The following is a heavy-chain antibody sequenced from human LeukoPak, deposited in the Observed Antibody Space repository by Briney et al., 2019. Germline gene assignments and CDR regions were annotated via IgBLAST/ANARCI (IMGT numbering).Heavy chain of an antibody. Sequence: GESMKISCKGSGYRFTSYWIGWVRQMPGKGLEWIGIIYPGDSDTRYSPSFQGQVTISADKSISTAYMQWSSLKASDTAMYYCGRPVDYGECFDYWGQGTLVTVSS. CDR2: IYPGDSDT. D-gene: IGHD4-17*01. V-gene: IGHV5-51*01. J-gene: IGHJ4*02. CDR1: GYRFTSYW. CDR3: GRPVDYGECFDY.